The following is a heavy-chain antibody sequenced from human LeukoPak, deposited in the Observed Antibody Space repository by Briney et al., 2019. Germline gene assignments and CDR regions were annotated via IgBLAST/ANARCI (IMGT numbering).Heavy chain of an antibody. CDR3: AKDRWGQQLVRNWFDP. J-gene: IGHJ5*02. V-gene: IGHV3-23*01. CDR1: GFTFSSYA. CDR2: ISGSGGST. Sequence: GGSLRLSXAAAGFTFSSYAMSWVRQAPGKGLEWVSAISGSGGSTYYADSVKGRFTISRDNSKNTLYLQMNSLRAEDTAVYYCAKDRWGQQLVRNWFDPWGQGTLVTVSS. D-gene: IGHD6-13*01.